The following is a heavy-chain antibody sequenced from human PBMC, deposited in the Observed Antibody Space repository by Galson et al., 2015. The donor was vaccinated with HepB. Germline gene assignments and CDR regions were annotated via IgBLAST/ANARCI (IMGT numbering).Heavy chain of an antibody. Sequence: SLRLSCAASGFTFSSYAMHWVRQAPGKGLEWVAVISYDGSNKYYADSVKGRFTISRDNSKNTLYLQMNSLRAEDTAVYYCARDYCSSTSCYRSWDAYYYYGMDVWGQGTTVTVSS. V-gene: IGHV3-30-3*01. CDR3: ARDYCSSTSCYRSWDAYYYYGMDV. J-gene: IGHJ6*02. CDR1: GFTFSSYA. D-gene: IGHD2-2*01. CDR2: ISYDGSNK.